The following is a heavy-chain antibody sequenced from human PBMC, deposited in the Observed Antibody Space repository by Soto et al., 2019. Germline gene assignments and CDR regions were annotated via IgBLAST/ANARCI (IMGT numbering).Heavy chain of an antibody. Sequence: EVQLVESGGGLVQPGGSLRLSCAASGFTFSSYSMNWVRQAPGKGLEWVSYISSSSSTIYYADSVKGRFTISRDNAKNSLYLQMNSLRAEDTAVYYCAREGYYYYYGMDVWGQGTTVTVPS. CDR3: AREGYYYYYGMDV. J-gene: IGHJ6*02. CDR2: ISSSSSTI. CDR1: GFTFSSYS. V-gene: IGHV3-48*01.